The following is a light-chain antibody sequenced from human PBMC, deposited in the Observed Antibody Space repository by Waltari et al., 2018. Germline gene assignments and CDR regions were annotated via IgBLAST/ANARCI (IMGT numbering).Light chain of an antibody. CDR3: QQSYSTPRNT. V-gene: IGKV1-39*01. J-gene: IGKJ2*01. CDR1: QSISSY. CDR2: AAS. Sequence: DIQMTQSPSSLSASVGDRVTITFRASQSISSYLNWYQQKPGKAPKVLIYAASSLQSGVPSRFSGSGSGTDFTLTISSLQPEDFATYYCQQSYSTPRNTFGQGTKLEIK.